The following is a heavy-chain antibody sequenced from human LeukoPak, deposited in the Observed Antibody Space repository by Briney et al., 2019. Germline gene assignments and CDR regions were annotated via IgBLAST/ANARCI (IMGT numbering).Heavy chain of an antibody. Sequence: SETLSLTCTVSGGSISSHYWSWIRQPPGKGLEWIGYIYYSGSTNYNPSLKSRVTTSVDTSKNQFSLKLSSVTAADTAVYYCARASDYYDLDAFDIWGQGTMVTVSS. CDR1: GGSISSHY. V-gene: IGHV4-59*11. CDR2: IYYSGST. CDR3: ARASDYYDLDAFDI. D-gene: IGHD3-22*01. J-gene: IGHJ3*02.